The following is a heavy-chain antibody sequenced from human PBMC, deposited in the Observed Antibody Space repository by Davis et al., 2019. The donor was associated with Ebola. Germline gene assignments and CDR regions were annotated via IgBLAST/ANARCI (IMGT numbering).Heavy chain of an antibody. CDR3: ASHLGVHGMDV. D-gene: IGHD3-16*01. Sequence: GGSLRLSCAASGFSLNNYNMNWVRQAPGKGLEWVSYISTSGNYMYSADSVKGRFTVSRDHAKNSLYLQMNSLRAEDTAVYYCASHLGVHGMDVWGQGTAVTVS. CDR2: ISTSGNYM. CDR1: GFSLNNYN. J-gene: IGHJ6*02. V-gene: IGHV3-21*01.